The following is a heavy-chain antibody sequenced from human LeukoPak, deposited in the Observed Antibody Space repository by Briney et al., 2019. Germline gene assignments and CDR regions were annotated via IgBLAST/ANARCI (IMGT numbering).Heavy chain of an antibody. CDR1: GGSISSSSYY. CDR3: ARSYYYYYASGSYRWFDP. D-gene: IGHD3-10*01. V-gene: IGHV4-39*01. CDR2: IYYSGST. J-gene: IGHJ5*02. Sequence: SETLSLTCTVSGGSISSSSYYWGWIRQPPGKGLEWIGSIYYSGSTYYNPSLKSRVTISVDTSKNQFSLKLSSVTAADTAVYYCARSYYYYYASGSYRWFDPWGQGTLVTVSS.